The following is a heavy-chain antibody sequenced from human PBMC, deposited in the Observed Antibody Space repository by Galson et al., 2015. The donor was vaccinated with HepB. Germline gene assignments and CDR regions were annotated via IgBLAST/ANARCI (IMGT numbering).Heavy chain of an antibody. J-gene: IGHJ4*02. CDR2: ISGSGGST. Sequence: SLRLSCAASGFTFSRYAMSWVRQAPGKGLEWVSTISGSGGSTYYADSVKGRFTISRDNSKNTLYLQMNSLRAEDTAVYYCAKPDYYDSSGSYLYYFDYWGQGTLVTVSS. V-gene: IGHV3-23*01. CDR1: GFTFSRYA. D-gene: IGHD3-22*01. CDR3: AKPDYYDSSGSYLYYFDY.